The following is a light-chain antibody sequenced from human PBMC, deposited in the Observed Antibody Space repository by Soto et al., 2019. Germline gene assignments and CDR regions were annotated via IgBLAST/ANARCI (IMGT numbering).Light chain of an antibody. J-gene: IGKJ4*01. V-gene: IGKV3-20*01. Sequence: EIVLTQSPGTLSLSPGERATLSCRASQSVSSSYLAWYQQKPGQAPRLLIYGASSRATGIPDRFSGSGSGTVFPLTISRLEPEDFAVYYCQQYGSSPLTSGGGTKVEIK. CDR1: QSVSSSY. CDR2: GAS. CDR3: QQYGSSPLT.